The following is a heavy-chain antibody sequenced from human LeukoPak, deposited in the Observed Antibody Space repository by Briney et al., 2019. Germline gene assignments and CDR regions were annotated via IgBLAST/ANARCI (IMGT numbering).Heavy chain of an antibody. CDR1: GFTFNSYV. V-gene: IGHV3-64D*09. J-gene: IGHJ4*02. D-gene: IGHD1-14*01. CDR2: ISSNGGST. Sequence: AGGSLRLSCAASGFTFNSYVMHWVRQAPGKGQEYVSAISSNGGSTYYADSVKGRFTISRDNSKNTLYLQMSSLRGEDTAVYYCGKAAGKWIPDYWGQGTLVTVSS. CDR3: GKAAGKWIPDY.